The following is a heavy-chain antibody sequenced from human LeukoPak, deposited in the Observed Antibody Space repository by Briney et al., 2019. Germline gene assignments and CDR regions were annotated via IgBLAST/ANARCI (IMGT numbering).Heavy chain of an antibody. J-gene: IGHJ4*02. CDR2: ISYDGSKK. Sequence: GGSLRLSCAASGFTFSSYGMHWPRRAPGKGREGVAVISYDGSKKYYADSVKGRFTISRDNSKNTLYLQMNSLRAEDTAVYYCAKAPGGNSYYFDYWGQGTLVTVSS. CDR1: GFTFSSYG. V-gene: IGHV3-30*18. D-gene: IGHD4-23*01. CDR3: AKAPGGNSYYFDY.